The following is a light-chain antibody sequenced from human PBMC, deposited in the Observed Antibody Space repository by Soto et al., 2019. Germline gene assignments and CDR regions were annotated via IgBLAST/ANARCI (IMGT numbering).Light chain of an antibody. CDR2: LEGSGSY. CDR1: SGHSSYI. J-gene: IGLJ2*01. Sequence: QPVLTQSSSASASLGSSVKLTCTLSSGHSSYIIAWHQQQPGKAPRYLMKLEGSGSYNKGSGVPDRFSGSSSGADRYLTISNLQFEDEADYYCETWDSNILEFGGGTKLTVL. V-gene: IGLV4-60*02. CDR3: ETWDSNILE.